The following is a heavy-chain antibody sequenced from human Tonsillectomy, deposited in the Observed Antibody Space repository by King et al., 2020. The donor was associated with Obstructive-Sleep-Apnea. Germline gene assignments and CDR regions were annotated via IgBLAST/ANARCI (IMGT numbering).Heavy chain of an antibody. Sequence: QLVQSGAEVKKPGASVKVSCKVSGYTLTELSIHWVRQAPGKGLEWMGGFDPETAETIYARKFQGRFTMTEDTSTDSAYMELSSLRSEDTAVYYCATQNTYYDVLTGYYNWYLDLWGRGTLV. V-gene: IGHV1-24*01. D-gene: IGHD3-9*01. CDR1: GYTLTELS. CDR2: FDPETAET. J-gene: IGHJ2*01. CDR3: ATQNTYYDVLTGYYNWYLDL.